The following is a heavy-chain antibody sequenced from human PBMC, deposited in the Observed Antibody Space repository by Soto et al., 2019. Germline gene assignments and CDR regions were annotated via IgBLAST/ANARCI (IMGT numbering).Heavy chain of an antibody. CDR2: INHSGST. D-gene: IGHD3-9*01. Sequence: QVQLQQWGAGLLKPSETLSLTCAVYGGSFSGYYWSWIRQPPGKGLEWIGEINHSGSTNYNPSPKSRVTISVDTSKNQFSLKLSSVTAADTAVYYCAFGSAWTGHADYWGQGTLVTVSS. CDR3: AFGSAWTGHADY. CDR1: GGSFSGYY. V-gene: IGHV4-34*01. J-gene: IGHJ4*02.